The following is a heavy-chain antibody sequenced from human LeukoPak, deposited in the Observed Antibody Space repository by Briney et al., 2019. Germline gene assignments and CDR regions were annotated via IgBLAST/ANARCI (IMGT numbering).Heavy chain of an antibody. CDR1: GYTFTNYG. D-gene: IGHD3-22*01. CDR2: ISAYNGNT. V-gene: IGHV1-18*01. CDR3: ARDRKWLFPPNGAFDI. J-gene: IGHJ3*02. Sequence: ASVKVSCKASGYTFTNYGISWVRQGPGQGLEWMGWISAYNGNTNYAQKLQGRVTMTTDTSTSTAYMELRSLRSDDTAVYYCARDRKWLFPPNGAFDIWGQGTMVTVSS.